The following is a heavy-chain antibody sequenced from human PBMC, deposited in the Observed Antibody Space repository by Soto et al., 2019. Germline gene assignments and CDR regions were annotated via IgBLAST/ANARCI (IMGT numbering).Heavy chain of an antibody. CDR2: IHTGNGNT. CDR3: ARVTLNCYLGSCYTIDFFDS. CDR1: GYTFKSYD. V-gene: IGHV1-3*04. Sequence: GASVKVSCKTSGYTFKSYDLRWVRQAPGQSLEWLGWIHTGNGNTKYSPKFQGRLTITRDTAASAASMELSSLSSADTAVYYCARVTLNCYLGSCYTIDFFDSWGQGTLVTVSS. D-gene: IGHD2-2*02. J-gene: IGHJ4*02.